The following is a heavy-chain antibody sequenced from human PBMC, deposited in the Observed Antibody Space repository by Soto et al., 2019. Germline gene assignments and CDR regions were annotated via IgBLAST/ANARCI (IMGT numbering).Heavy chain of an antibody. CDR2: IYYRGST. J-gene: IGHJ6*02. Sequence: SETLSLTCTVSGGSISSGGYYWSWIRQHPGKGLEWIGYIYYRGSTYYNPSLKSRVTISGDTSKNQFSLKLRSVTAADTAVYYCARAGYDFWSGNHPGVYGMDVWGQGTTVTVSS. CDR1: GGSISSGGYY. CDR3: ARAGYDFWSGNHPGVYGMDV. V-gene: IGHV4-31*03. D-gene: IGHD3-3*01.